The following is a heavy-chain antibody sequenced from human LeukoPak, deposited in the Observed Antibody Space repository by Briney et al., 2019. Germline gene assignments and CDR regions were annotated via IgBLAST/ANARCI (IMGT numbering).Heavy chain of an antibody. V-gene: IGHV3-23*01. CDR1: GFTCSSYA. CDR2: ISGSGGST. D-gene: IGHD3-22*01. CDR3: AKEGSSGYYVGYYFDY. Sequence: GGSLRLSCAASGFTCSSYAMSWVRQAPGKGLEWVSAISGSGGSTYYADSVKGRFTISRDTSKNTLYLQMNSLRAEATAVYYCAKEGSSGYYVGYYFDYWGRGTLVTVSS. J-gene: IGHJ4*02.